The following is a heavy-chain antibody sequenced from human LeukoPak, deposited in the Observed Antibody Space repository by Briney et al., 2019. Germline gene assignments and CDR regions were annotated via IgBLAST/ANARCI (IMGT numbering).Heavy chain of an antibody. Sequence: PGGSLRLSCAASGFTFDDYAMHWVRQAPGKGLEWVSGISWNSGSIGYADSVKGRFTISRDNAKNSLYLQMNSLRAEDMALYYCAKDNYNDISGYIDYWGQGTLVTVSS. CDR2: ISWNSGSI. CDR1: GFTFDDYA. D-gene: IGHD3-22*01. CDR3: AKDNYNDISGYIDY. J-gene: IGHJ4*02. V-gene: IGHV3-9*03.